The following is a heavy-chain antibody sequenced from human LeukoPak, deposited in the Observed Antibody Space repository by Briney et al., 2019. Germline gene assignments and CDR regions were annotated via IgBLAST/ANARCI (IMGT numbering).Heavy chain of an antibody. J-gene: IGHJ4*02. D-gene: IGHD1-26*01. CDR1: GFTFTNYW. V-gene: IGHV3-7*01. Sequence: GGSLRLSCVASGFTFTNYWMTWVRQAPGKGLEWVANMKQDGREKYYVDSVKGRFTISRDNAKNSLYLQMNSLRDEDTAVYYCARYDSGSYFGYWGQGTLVTVSS. CDR2: MKQDGREK. CDR3: ARYDSGSYFGY.